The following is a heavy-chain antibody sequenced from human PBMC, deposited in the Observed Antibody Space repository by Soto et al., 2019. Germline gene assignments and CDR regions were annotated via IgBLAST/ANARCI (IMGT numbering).Heavy chain of an antibody. CDR2: IYHSGST. Sequence: SETLSLTCAVSGGSISSSNWWSWVRQPPGKGLEWIGEIYHSGSTNYNPSLKSRVTISVDKSKNQFSLKLSSVTAADTAVYYCAGASRHYGSGSYYNPNYYYGMDVWGQGTTVTVSS. V-gene: IGHV4-4*02. D-gene: IGHD3-10*01. CDR1: GGSISSSNW. CDR3: AGASRHYGSGSYYNPNYYYGMDV. J-gene: IGHJ6*02.